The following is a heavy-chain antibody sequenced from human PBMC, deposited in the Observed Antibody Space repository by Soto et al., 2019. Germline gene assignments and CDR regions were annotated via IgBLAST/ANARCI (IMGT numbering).Heavy chain of an antibody. CDR2: IYHTGTT. V-gene: IGHV4-38-2*02. Sequence: SETLSLTCVVSDHSISRGYHWAWLRQPPGKRLEWVASIYHTGTTYYNPPLTSLITISVDTSKNQFSLKLSSVTAADTAVYYCARDRWGAVAGTLAFDIWGQGTMVTVSS. D-gene: IGHD6-19*01. CDR3: ARDRWGAVAGTLAFDI. CDR1: DHSISRGYH. J-gene: IGHJ3*02.